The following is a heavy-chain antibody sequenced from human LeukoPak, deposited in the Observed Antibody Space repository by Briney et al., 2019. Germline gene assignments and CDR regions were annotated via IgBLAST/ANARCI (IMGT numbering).Heavy chain of an antibody. Sequence: SVKVSCKASGGTFSSYAISWVRQAPGQGLEWIGGIIPIFGTANYAQKFQGRVTITADESTSTAYMELSSLRSEDTAVYYCARSPRGGITIFGVPPRWFDPWGQGTLVTVSS. CDR2: IIPIFGTA. D-gene: IGHD3-3*01. CDR1: GGTFSSYA. CDR3: ARSPRGGITIFGVPPRWFDP. J-gene: IGHJ5*02. V-gene: IGHV1-69*13.